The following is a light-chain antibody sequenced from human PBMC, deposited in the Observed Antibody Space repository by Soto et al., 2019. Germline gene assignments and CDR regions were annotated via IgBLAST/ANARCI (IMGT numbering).Light chain of an antibody. CDR2: DAS. Sequence: EIVMTQSPATLSVSPGERATLSCRASQSVSSNLAWYQQKPAQAPRLLIYDASTRATGIPASFSGSGSGTEFTLTISSLQSEDFAVYYCQQYNTWPRTFGQGTKVEIK. CDR1: QSVSSN. CDR3: QQYNTWPRT. V-gene: IGKV3-15*01. J-gene: IGKJ1*01.